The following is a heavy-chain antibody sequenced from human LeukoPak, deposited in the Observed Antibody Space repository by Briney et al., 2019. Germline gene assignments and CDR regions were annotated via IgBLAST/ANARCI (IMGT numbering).Heavy chain of an antibody. CDR3: AREVRDSSGYYSQGSDAFDI. Sequence: GASVKVSCKASGYTFTSYVISWVRQAPGQGLEWMGWISAYNGNTNYAQKLQGRVTMTTDTSTSTAYMELRSLRSDDTAVYYCAREVRDSSGYYSQGSDAFDIWGQGTMVTVSS. D-gene: IGHD3-22*01. V-gene: IGHV1-18*01. CDR2: ISAYNGNT. J-gene: IGHJ3*02. CDR1: GYTFTSYV.